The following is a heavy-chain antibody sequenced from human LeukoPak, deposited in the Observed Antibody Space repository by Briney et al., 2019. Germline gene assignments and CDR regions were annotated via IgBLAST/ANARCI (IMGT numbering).Heavy chain of an antibody. Sequence: GGSLRLSCAASGFTFSSYWMSWVRQAPGKGLEWVANINQDGSEKYYVDSVKGRFTISRDNAKNSLYLQMNGLRAEDTAVYYCAKDLAPYDYGDHALDYWGQGTLVTVSS. CDR1: GFTFSSYW. J-gene: IGHJ4*02. D-gene: IGHD4-17*01. CDR3: AKDLAPYDYGDHALDY. V-gene: IGHV3-7*01. CDR2: INQDGSEK.